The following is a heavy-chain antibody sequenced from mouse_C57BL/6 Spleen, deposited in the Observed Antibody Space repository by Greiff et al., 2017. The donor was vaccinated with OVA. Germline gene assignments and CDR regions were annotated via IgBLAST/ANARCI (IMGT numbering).Heavy chain of an antibody. Sequence: EVQLQQSGPELVKPGASVKISCKASGYTFTDYYMNWVKQSHGKSLEWIGDINPNNGGTSYNQKFKGKATLTVDKSSSTAYMELRSLTSEDSAVYYCAPSNWDRDYWGQGTTLTVSS. V-gene: IGHV1-26*01. CDR1: GYTFTDYY. CDR2: INPNNGGT. J-gene: IGHJ2*01. CDR3: APSNWDRDY. D-gene: IGHD4-1*01.